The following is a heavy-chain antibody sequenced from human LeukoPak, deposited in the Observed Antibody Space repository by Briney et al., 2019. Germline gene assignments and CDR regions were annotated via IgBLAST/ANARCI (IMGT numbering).Heavy chain of an antibody. D-gene: IGHD1-1*01. J-gene: IGHJ4*02. V-gene: IGHV4-59*02. CDR1: GDSVSIYY. CDR3: ARAGNNWSFDY. Sequence: SETVSLTCTVSGDSVSIYYWSWIRQPPGKGLEWIGYIYYRGNTNYNPSLKSRVTMAVDTSKNQFSLKVSSVTAADTAVYYCARAGNNWSFDYWGQGTLVTVSS. CDR2: IYYRGNT.